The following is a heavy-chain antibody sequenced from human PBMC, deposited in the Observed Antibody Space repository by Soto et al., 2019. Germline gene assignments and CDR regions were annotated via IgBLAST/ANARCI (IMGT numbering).Heavy chain of an antibody. CDR3: ARDFWAGRYFDY. D-gene: IGHD3-3*01. CDR2: IYYSGST. Sequence: SETLSLTCTVSGGSISSGDYYWSWIRQPPGKGLEWIGYIYYSGSTYYNPSLKSRVTISVDTSKNQFSLKLSSVTAADTAVYYCARDFWAGRYFDYWGQGTLVTVSS. CDR1: GGSISSGDYY. J-gene: IGHJ4*02. V-gene: IGHV4-30-4*01.